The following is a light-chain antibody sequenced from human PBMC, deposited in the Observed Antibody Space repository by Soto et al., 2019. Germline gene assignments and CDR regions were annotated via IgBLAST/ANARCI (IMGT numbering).Light chain of an antibody. CDR3: SSYTSSSTL. J-gene: IGLJ1*01. CDR1: SSDVGGYNY. Sequence: QSVLTQPASVSGSPGQSITISCTGTSSDVGGYNYVSWYQQHPGKAPKLMIYEVSNRPSGVSSRFSGSKSGNTASLTIPGLQAEDEADYYCSSYTSSSTLFGPGTKVTVL. CDR2: EVS. V-gene: IGLV2-14*01.